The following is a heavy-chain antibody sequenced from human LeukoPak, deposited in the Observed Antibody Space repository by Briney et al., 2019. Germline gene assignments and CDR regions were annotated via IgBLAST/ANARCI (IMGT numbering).Heavy chain of an antibody. J-gene: IGHJ4*02. Sequence: PGGSLRLSCAASGLTFKNFAMSWVRQAPGKGLEWLAVTSGDEDSTHYADSVRGHFVISTDNSKNTSFLHMNSLRAEDTAVYYCTIDLMTVFSSGRHVGYRGPATPVTVSS. CDR1: GLTFKNFA. V-gene: IGHV3-23*01. CDR2: TSGDEDST. CDR3: TIDLMTVFSSGRHVGY. D-gene: IGHD6-25*01.